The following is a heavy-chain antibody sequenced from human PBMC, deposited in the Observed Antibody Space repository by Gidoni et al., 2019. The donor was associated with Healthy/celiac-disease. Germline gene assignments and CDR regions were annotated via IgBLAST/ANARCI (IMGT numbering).Heavy chain of an antibody. Sequence: EVQLVESGGGLVQPGRSLRLSCTASGFTFGDYAMSWVRQAPGKGLEWVGFIRSKAYGGTTEYAASVKGRFTISRDDSKSIAYLQMNSLKTEDTAVYYCTSRNNHYYSFDYWGQGTLVTVSS. V-gene: IGHV3-49*04. CDR1: GFTFGDYA. D-gene: IGHD2-21*02. CDR2: IRSKAYGGTT. CDR3: TSRNNHYYSFDY. J-gene: IGHJ4*02.